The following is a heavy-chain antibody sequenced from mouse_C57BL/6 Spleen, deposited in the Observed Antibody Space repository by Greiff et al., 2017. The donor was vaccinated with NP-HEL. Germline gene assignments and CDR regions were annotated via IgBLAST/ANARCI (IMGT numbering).Heavy chain of an antibody. CDR1: GYSFTSYY. CDR2: IYPGSGNT. Sequence: QVQLQQSGPELVKPGASVKISCKASGYSFTSYYIHWVKQRPGQGLEWIGWIYPGSGNTKYNEKFKGKATLTADTSSSTAYMQLSSLTSEDSAVYYCARCKDDGYYFAYWGQGTLVTVSA. CDR3: ARCKDDGYYFAY. J-gene: IGHJ3*01. V-gene: IGHV1-66*01. D-gene: IGHD2-3*01.